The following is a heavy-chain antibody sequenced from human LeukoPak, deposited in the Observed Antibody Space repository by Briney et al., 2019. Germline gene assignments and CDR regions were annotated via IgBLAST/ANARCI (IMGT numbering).Heavy chain of an antibody. CDR1: GFTVSSNY. V-gene: IGHV3-66*01. Sequence: GGSLRLSCAASGFTVSSNYMSWVRQAPGKGLEWVSVIYSGGSTYYADSVKGRFTIPRDNSKNTLYLQMNSLRAEDTAVYYCARDFMYSSGWFDYWGQGTLVTVSS. CDR2: IYSGGST. J-gene: IGHJ4*02. D-gene: IGHD6-19*01. CDR3: ARDFMYSSGWFDY.